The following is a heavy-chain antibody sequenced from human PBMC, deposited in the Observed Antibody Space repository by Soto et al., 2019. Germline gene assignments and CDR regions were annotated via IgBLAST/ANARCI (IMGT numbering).Heavy chain of an antibody. CDR1: GFIFSTYT. V-gene: IGHV3-30-3*01. J-gene: IGHJ4*02. CDR2: MSYDGSQK. D-gene: IGHD6-13*01. CDR3: AIAKSSSWHNFDY. Sequence: QVQLVESGGGAVQPGRSLRLSCAACGFIFSTYTMHWVRQAPGKGLEWLTVMSYDGSQKYYADSVKGRLTISRDNSKNTLYLQMTSLRAEDTAVYHCAIAKSSSWHNFDYWGQGTLVTVSS.